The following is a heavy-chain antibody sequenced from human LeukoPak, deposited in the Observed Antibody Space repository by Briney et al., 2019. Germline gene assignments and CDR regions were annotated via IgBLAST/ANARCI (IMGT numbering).Heavy chain of an antibody. CDR1: GFTFSSYW. D-gene: IGHD6-13*01. CDR2: ISGSGGST. CDR3: AKDISAGTRYYFDY. Sequence: AGGSLRLSCAASGFTFSSYWMSWVRQAPGKGLEWVSAISGSGGSTYYADSVKGRFTISRDNSKNTLYLQMNSLRAEDTAVYYCAKDISAGTRYYFDYWGQGTLVTVSS. J-gene: IGHJ4*02. V-gene: IGHV3-23*01.